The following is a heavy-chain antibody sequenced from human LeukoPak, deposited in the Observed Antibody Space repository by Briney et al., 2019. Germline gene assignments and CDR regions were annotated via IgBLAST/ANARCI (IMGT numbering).Heavy chain of an antibody. Sequence: AGGSLRLSCAASGFTFSSDAMHWVRQAPGKGLEWVAVISYDGSNKHYADFVKGRFTISRDNSKNTLYLQMNSLRAEDTAVYYCAGSSSSVDYWGQGTLVTVSS. J-gene: IGHJ4*02. D-gene: IGHD6-6*01. CDR3: AGSSSSVDY. CDR1: GFTFSSDA. V-gene: IGHV3-30*04. CDR2: ISYDGSNK.